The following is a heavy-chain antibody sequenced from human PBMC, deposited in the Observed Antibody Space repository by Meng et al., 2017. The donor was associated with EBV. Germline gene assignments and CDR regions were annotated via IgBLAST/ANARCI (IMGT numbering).Heavy chain of an antibody. CDR1: GFSLSTSGVG. CDR2: IYWDDDK. J-gene: IGHJ5*02. V-gene: IGHV2-5*02. Sequence: HITLKDSCPTLVQPPPTLTLTCTFSGFSLSTSGVGVGWIRQPPGKALEWLALIYWDDDKRYSPSLKSRLTITKDTSKNQVVLTMTNMDPVDTATYYCAHRRDEYSSSWYGWFDPWGQGTLVTVSS. D-gene: IGHD6-13*01. CDR3: AHRRDEYSSSWYGWFDP.